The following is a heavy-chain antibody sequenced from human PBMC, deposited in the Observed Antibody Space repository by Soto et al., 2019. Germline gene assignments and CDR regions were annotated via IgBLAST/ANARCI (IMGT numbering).Heavy chain of an antibody. CDR3: ALHDFWSGYPNYYYGMDV. Sequence: QVQLQESGPGLVKPSQTLSLTCTVSGGSISSGGYYWSWIRQHPGKGLEWIGYIYYSGSTYYNPSLKRRVTIAVDTSKHQFSLKLSSVTAADTAVYYCALHDFWSGYPNYYYGMDVWGQGTTVTVSS. J-gene: IGHJ6*02. CDR2: IYYSGST. D-gene: IGHD3-3*01. CDR1: GGSISSGGYY. V-gene: IGHV4-31*03.